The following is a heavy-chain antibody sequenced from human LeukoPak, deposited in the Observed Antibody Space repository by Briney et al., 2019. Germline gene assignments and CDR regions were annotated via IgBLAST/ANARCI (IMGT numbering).Heavy chain of an antibody. CDR2: INHSGST. J-gene: IGHJ6*04. CDR1: GGSISSSNW. Sequence: SETLSLTCAVSGGSISSSNWWSWVRQPPGKGLEWIGEINHSGSTNYNPSLKSRVTISVDTSKNQFSLKLSSVTAADTAVYYCARAPRMAIFGVVMGGSDVWGKGTTVTVSS. D-gene: IGHD3-3*01. CDR3: ARAPRMAIFGVVMGGSDV. V-gene: IGHV4-4*02.